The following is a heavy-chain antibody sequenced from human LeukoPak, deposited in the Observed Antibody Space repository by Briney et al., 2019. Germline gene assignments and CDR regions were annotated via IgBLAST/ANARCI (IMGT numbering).Heavy chain of an antibody. V-gene: IGHV3-23*01. CDR3: AKDGDVDTAMVTGNRYPYYFDY. CDR1: GFTFRSNT. Sequence: GGSLILSCAASGFTFRSNTMSWVRQAPGRGLEWVSVISGSGGSTYYADSVKGRFTISRDNSKNTLYLQMNSLRAEDTAVYYCAKDGDVDTAMVTGNRYPYYFDYWGQGTLVTVSS. D-gene: IGHD5-18*01. CDR2: ISGSGGST. J-gene: IGHJ4*02.